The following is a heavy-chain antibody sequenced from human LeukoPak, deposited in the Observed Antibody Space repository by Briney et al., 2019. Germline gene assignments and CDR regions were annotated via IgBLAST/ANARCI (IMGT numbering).Heavy chain of an antibody. CDR1: GFTFSSFN. Sequence: GGSLRLSCAASGFTFSSFNMHWVRQAPGKGLVWVSRLKSDGSTAMYADSVQGRFTISRDDARNTVHLLMSSLTVEDTGVYYCARGIYGDPVAFDSWGQGALVTVSS. V-gene: IGHV3-74*03. CDR3: ARGIYGDPVAFDS. D-gene: IGHD4-17*01. CDR2: LKSDGSTA. J-gene: IGHJ4*02.